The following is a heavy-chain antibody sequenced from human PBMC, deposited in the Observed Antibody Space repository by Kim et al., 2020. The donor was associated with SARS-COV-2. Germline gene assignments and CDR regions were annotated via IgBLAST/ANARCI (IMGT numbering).Heavy chain of an antibody. V-gene: IGHV4-59*01. CDR3: ARGFDY. Sequence: SETLSLTCTVSGDSISPYYWSWIRQPPGKGLEWIGYIYYSGSTNYNPSLKSRVTISVDTSKNQFSLNLSSVTAADTAVYYCARGFDYWGQGTRVTVSS. J-gene: IGHJ4*02. CDR1: GDSISPYY. CDR2: IYYSGST.